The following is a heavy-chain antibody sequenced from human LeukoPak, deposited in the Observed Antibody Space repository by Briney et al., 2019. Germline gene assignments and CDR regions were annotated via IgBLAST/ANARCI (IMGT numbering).Heavy chain of an antibody. J-gene: IGHJ4*02. V-gene: IGHV3-21*01. D-gene: IGHD4-17*01. CDR2: ISSSSSYI. CDR1: GFTFSSYS. Sequence: GGSLRLSCAASGFTFSSYSMNWVRQAPGKGLEWVSSISSSSSYIYYADSVKGRFTISRDNAKNSLYVQMNSLRAEDTAVYYCARAGGSTVSHSDYWGQGTLVTVSS. CDR3: ARAGGSTVSHSDY.